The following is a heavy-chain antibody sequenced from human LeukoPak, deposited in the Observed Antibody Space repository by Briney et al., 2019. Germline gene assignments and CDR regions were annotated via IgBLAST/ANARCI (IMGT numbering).Heavy chain of an antibody. J-gene: IGHJ4*02. CDR3: AKGIAAPPRPGYYFDY. V-gene: IGHV3-23*01. D-gene: IGHD6-6*01. CDR1: GFTFSTYT. CDR2: ISGSGGST. Sequence: PGGSLRLPCAASGFTFSTYTMSWVRQAPGKGLEWVSAISGSGGSTYYADSVKGRFTISRDNSKNTLYLQMNSLRAEDTAVYYCAKGIAAPPRPGYYFDYWGQGTLVTVSS.